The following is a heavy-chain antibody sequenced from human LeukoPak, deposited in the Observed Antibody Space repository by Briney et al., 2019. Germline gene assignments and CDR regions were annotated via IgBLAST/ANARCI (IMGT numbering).Heavy chain of an antibody. V-gene: IGHV3-21*01. Sequence: GGSLRLSCVVSGFTFSSYSMNWVRQAPGKGPEWVSSISSSSSYIYYGDSMKGRFTISRDNAKNSLYLQMDSLRAEDTAVYYCARNNWFGEFENWFDSWGQGTLVTVSS. CDR1: GFTFSSYS. CDR2: ISSSSSYI. CDR3: ARNNWFGEFENWFDS. D-gene: IGHD3-10*01. J-gene: IGHJ5*01.